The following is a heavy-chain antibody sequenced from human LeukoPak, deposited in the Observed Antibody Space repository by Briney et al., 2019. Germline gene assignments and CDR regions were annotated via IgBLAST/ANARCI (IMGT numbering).Heavy chain of an antibody. J-gene: IGHJ4*02. CDR3: AKQTLPRVGAPIR. CDR2: IDGSGGIT. CDR1: GITFSSYA. D-gene: IGHD1-26*01. V-gene: IGHV3-23*01. Sequence: GGSLRLSCAASGITFSSYAMTWVRQAPGKGLEWVSVIDGSGGITYYADSVTGRFTISRDNSKNTLYLQINSLRAEDTAVYYCAKQTLPRVGAPIRWGQGTLVTVSS.